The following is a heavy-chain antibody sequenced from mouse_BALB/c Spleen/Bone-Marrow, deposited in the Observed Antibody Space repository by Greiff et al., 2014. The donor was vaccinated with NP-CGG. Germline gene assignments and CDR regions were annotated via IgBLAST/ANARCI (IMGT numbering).Heavy chain of an antibody. CDR3: ARTRYGNFAY. V-gene: IGHV3-1*02. Sequence: EVQLQQSGPDLVKPSQSPSLTCTVTGYSITSGYSWHWIRQFPGNKLEWMGYIHYSGSTNYNPSLKSRISITRDTSKNQFFLQLNSVTTEDTATYYCARTRYGNFAYWGQGTLVTVSA. J-gene: IGHJ3*01. CDR1: GYSITSGYS. CDR2: IHYSGST. D-gene: IGHD2-1*01.